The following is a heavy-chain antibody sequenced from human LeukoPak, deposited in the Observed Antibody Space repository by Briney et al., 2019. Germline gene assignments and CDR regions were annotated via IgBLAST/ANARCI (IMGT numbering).Heavy chain of an antibody. Sequence: GGSLRLSCSASGSTFSSYGMNWVRQAPGKGLEWVAVISYDGSNKYVDSVKGRFTTSRDNSKNSLYLQMNSLRAEDTALYYCAKGTSSWHEFDYWGQGTLVTVSS. CDR2: ISYDGSNK. D-gene: IGHD6-13*01. CDR1: GSTFSSYG. CDR3: AKGTSSWHEFDY. V-gene: IGHV3-30*18. J-gene: IGHJ4*02.